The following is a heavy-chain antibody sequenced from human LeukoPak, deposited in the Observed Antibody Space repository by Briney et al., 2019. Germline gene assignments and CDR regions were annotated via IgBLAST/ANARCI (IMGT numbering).Heavy chain of an antibody. CDR2: IKQDGSEK. D-gene: IGHD6-25*01. CDR3: AKGGSAKFDY. J-gene: IGHJ4*02. V-gene: IGHV3-7*03. Sequence: GGSLRLSCAASGFTFSNYWMSWVRQAPGKGLVWVANIKQDGSEKYYVDSVKGRFTISRDNAKNSLYLQMNTLRAEDTAVCYCAKGGSAKFDYWGQGTLVTVSS. CDR1: GFTFSNYW.